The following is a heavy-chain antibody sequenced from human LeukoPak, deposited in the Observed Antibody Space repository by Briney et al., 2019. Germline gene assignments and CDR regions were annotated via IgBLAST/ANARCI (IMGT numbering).Heavy chain of an antibody. Sequence: SETLSLTCDVNGGSLSGSYWSWIRQSPEKGLEWIGEINQSGNSNYNPSLKSRVTISVDTSKNQLSLQLSSVTAADTAMYYCARVEGSGFYTGLAYWYFDLWGRGTLVTVSS. CDR3: ARVEGSGFYTGLAYWYFDL. CDR1: GGSLSGSY. CDR2: INQSGNS. D-gene: IGHD3-3*01. J-gene: IGHJ2*01. V-gene: IGHV4-34*01.